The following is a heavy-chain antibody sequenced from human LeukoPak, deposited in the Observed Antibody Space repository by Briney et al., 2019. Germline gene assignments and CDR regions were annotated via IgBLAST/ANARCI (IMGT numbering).Heavy chain of an antibody. D-gene: IGHD6-13*01. CDR2: IYYSGST. J-gene: IGHJ4*02. CDR3: ARAGGSWFPTIDY. V-gene: IGHV4-59*01. Sequence: SETLSLTCTVSGGSISSYYWSWIRQPPGKGLEWIGYIYYSGSTNYNPSLKSRVTISVDTSKNQFSLKLSSVTAADTAVYYCARAGGSWFPTIDYWGQGTVVTVSS. CDR1: GGSISSYY.